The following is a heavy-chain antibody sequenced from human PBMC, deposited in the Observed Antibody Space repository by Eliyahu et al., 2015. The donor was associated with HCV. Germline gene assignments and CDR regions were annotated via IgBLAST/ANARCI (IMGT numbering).Heavy chain of an antibody. Sequence: EVQLVESGGGLIQXGGSLRLSXAGSGFTVSSSYMSWVRQAPGKGLEWVSTIYNNGATYYADSVKGRFTISRDNSKNTVSLQMNSLRGDDTAVYYCARDGVGNTMSYWGQGTLVTVSS. V-gene: IGHV3-53*01. D-gene: IGHD1/OR15-1a*01. CDR3: ARDGVGNTMSY. CDR1: GFTVSSSY. CDR2: IYNNGAT. J-gene: IGHJ4*02.